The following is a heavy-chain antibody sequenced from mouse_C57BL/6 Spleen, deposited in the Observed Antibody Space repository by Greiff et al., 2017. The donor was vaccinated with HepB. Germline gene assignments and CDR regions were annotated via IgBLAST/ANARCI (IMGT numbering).Heavy chain of an antibody. CDR2: ISSGGSYT. V-gene: IGHV5-6*02. Sequence: EVMLVESGGDLVKPGGSLKLSCAASGFTFSSYGMSWVRQTPDKRLEWVATISSGGSYTYYPDSVKGRFTISRDNAKNTLYLQMSSLKSEDTAMYYCARRGYDYDNAMDYWGQGTSVTVSS. CDR1: GFTFSSYG. J-gene: IGHJ4*01. CDR3: ARRGYDYDNAMDY. D-gene: IGHD2-4*01.